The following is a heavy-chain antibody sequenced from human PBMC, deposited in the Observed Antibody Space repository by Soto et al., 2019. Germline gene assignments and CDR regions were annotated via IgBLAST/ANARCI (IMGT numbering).Heavy chain of an antibody. V-gene: IGHV3-11*06. D-gene: IGHD2-15*01. Sequence: PGGSLRLSCAASGFTFSDYYMSWIRQAPGKGLEWVSYISSSSSYTNYADSVKGRFTISRDNAKNSLYLQMNSLRAEDTAVYYCARDDWPCSGGSCYSRPADYWGQGTLVTVSS. CDR3: ARDDWPCSGGSCYSRPADY. CDR2: ISSSSSYT. CDR1: GFTFSDYY. J-gene: IGHJ4*02.